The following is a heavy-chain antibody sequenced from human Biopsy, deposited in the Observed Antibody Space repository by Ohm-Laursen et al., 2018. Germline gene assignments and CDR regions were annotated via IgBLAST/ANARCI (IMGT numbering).Heavy chain of an antibody. J-gene: IGHJ3*02. V-gene: IGHV3-53*01. Sequence: SLRLSCSASGFTVSSNYMSWVRQAPGKGLEWVSVIYSGGSTYYADSVKGRFTISRDNSKNTRYLQMNSLRAEDTAVYYCARSGWPENDAFDIWGQGTMVTVSS. D-gene: IGHD6-19*01. CDR1: GFTVSSNY. CDR3: ARSGWPENDAFDI. CDR2: IYSGGST.